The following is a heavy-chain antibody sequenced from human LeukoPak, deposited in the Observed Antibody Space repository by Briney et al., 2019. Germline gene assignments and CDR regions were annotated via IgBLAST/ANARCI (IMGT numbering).Heavy chain of an antibody. CDR2: INPNSGGT. CDR1: GYTFTGYY. D-gene: IGHD3-22*01. Sequence: ASVKVSCKACGYTFTGYYMHWVRQAPGQGLEWMGWINPNSGGTNYAQKFQGRVTMTRDTSISTAYMELSRLRSDDTAVYYCARVRYYYDSSGYPDYWGQGTLVTVSS. CDR3: ARVRYYYDSSGYPDY. J-gene: IGHJ4*02. V-gene: IGHV1-2*02.